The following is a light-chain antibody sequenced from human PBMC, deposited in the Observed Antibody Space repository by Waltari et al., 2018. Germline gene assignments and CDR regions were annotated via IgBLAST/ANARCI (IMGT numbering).Light chain of an antibody. J-gene: IGLJ2*01. CDR3: QSFDSSNIV. Sequence: NFMLTQPHSVSESPGKTVTISCTGSSGYIVSNYVQWYHQRPGRAPTVVIFEDNHRPSGVPDRFSGSIDSSSNSASLTISGLETEDEADYYCQSFDSSNIVFGGGTKLTVL. CDR2: EDN. V-gene: IGLV6-57*02. CDR1: SGYIVSNY.